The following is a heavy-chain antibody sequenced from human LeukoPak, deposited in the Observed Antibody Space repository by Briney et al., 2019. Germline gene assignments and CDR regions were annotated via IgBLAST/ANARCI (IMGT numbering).Heavy chain of an antibody. Sequence: SETLSLTCTVSGGSISSHYWNRIRQPPGKGREWIGYIYYSGSTNYNPSLRSRVTISVDTSKNQFSLNLSSVTAADTAVYYCARMDTSYYFDYWGQGTLVTVSS. CDR3: ARMDTSYYFDY. D-gene: IGHD3/OR15-3a*01. J-gene: IGHJ4*02. V-gene: IGHV4-59*11. CDR2: IYYSGST. CDR1: GGSISSHY.